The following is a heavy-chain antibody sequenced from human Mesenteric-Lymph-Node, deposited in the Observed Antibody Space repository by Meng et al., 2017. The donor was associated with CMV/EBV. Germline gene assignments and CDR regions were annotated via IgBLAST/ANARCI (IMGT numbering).Heavy chain of an antibody. D-gene: IGHD6-19*01. CDR2: IYPSGTS. V-gene: IGHV4-39*01. J-gene: IGHJ4*02. CDR3: ARHRDSNGWYRSYFDY. CDR1: GSVSSRTSY. Sequence: GSVSSRTSYWGWIRQPPGKGLECVGTIYPSGTSYYNPSLKSRVTISVDTSKNQFSLKLGSVTAADTAVYYCARHRDSNGWYRSYFDYWGQGTLVTVSS.